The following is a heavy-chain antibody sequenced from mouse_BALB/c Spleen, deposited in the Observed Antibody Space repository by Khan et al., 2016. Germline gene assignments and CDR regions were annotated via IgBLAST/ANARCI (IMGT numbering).Heavy chain of an antibody. CDR3: ARRAYDGYWGFAY. Sequence: QSQLVQSGPELKKPGETVKISCKASGYTFTNYGMNWVKQAPGKGLKWMGWINTYTGEPTYAEDFKGRFAFSLETSASTAYLQINNLKDEDTATYVCARRAYDGYWGFAYWGQGTLVTVSA. J-gene: IGHJ3*01. CDR1: GYTFTNYG. CDR2: INTYTGEP. V-gene: IGHV9-3-1*01. D-gene: IGHD2-3*01.